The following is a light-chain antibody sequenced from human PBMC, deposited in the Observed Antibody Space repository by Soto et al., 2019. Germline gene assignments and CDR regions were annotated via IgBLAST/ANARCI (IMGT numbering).Light chain of an antibody. CDR1: QGISSY. CDR3: QQYYSYPPG. J-gene: IGKJ5*01. Sequence: IQMTQSPSTLSGSVGDRVTITCRASQGISSYLAWYQQKPGKAPKLLIYAASTLQSGVPSRFSGSGSGTDFTLTISCLQSEDFATYYCQQYYSYPPGFGQGTRLEIK. V-gene: IGKV1-8*01. CDR2: AAS.